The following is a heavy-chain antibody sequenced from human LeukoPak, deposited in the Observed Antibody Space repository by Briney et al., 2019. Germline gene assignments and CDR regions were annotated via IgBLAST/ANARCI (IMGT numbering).Heavy chain of an antibody. CDR2: ISYDGSNK. D-gene: IGHD6-19*01. V-gene: IGHV3-30-3*01. CDR1: GFTFSSYA. Sequence: PGGSLRLSCAASGFTFSSYAMHWVRQAPGKGLEWVAVISYDGSNKYYADSVKGRFTISRDNAKNSLYLQMNSLRAEDTAVYYCARVPGNSGWHDYWGQGTLVTVSS. J-gene: IGHJ4*02. CDR3: ARVPGNSGWHDY.